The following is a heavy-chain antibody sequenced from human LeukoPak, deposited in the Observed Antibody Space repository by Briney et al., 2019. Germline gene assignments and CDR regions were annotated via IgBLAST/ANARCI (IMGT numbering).Heavy chain of an antibody. V-gene: IGHV3-33*01. J-gene: IGHJ4*02. CDR1: GFTFSSYG. D-gene: IGHD1-26*01. CDR3: ARIHDGTPTPSFDS. Sequence: GGSLRLSCAASGFTFSSYGMHRVRQAPGKGLEWVAVIWYDGSNKYYADSVKGRFTISRDNSKNSLYLQMNSLRVEDTAVYYCARIHDGTPTPSFDSWGQGTLVTVSS. CDR2: IWYDGSNK.